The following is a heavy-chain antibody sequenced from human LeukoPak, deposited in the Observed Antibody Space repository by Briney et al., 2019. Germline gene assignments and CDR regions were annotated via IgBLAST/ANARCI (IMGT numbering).Heavy chain of an antibody. V-gene: IGHV1-2*02. D-gene: IGHD6-25*01. CDR2: INPNSGGT. Sequence: ASVKVSCKASGYTFTDYHMHWVRQAPGQGLEWMGWINPNSGGTDYAQRFQGRVTMTRDTSISIAYIELNRLRSDDTAVYYCARDKAAYWYFDLWGRGTLVTVSS. J-gene: IGHJ2*01. CDR3: ARDKAAYWYFDL. CDR1: GYTFTDYH.